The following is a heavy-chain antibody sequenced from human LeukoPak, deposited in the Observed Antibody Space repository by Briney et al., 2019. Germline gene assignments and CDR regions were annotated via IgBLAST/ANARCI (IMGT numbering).Heavy chain of an antibody. CDR2: IYTSGST. CDR1: GGSISSGSYY. V-gene: IGHV4-61*02. Sequence: PSETLSLTCTVSGGSISSGSYYWSWIRQPAGKGLEWIGRIYTSGSTNYNPSLKSRVTISVDTSKNQFSLRLSSVTAADTAVYYCSAAGTQTDYWGQGTLVTVSS. J-gene: IGHJ4*02. D-gene: IGHD6-13*01. CDR3: SAAGTQTDY.